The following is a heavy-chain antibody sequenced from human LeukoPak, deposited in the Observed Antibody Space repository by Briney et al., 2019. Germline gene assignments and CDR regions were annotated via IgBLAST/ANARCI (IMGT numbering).Heavy chain of an antibody. CDR3: ARVSTSGYDI. J-gene: IGHJ3*02. V-gene: IGHV3-13*01. D-gene: IGHD2-2*01. CDR2: IGIAGDT. CDR1: GFTFSSYD. Sequence: GGSLRLSCAASGFTFSSYDMHWVRQATGKGLEWVSGIGIAGDTYYRGSVKGRFTISRENAKNSLCLQMSSLRAGDTAVYYCARVSTSGYDIWGRGTMVTVSS.